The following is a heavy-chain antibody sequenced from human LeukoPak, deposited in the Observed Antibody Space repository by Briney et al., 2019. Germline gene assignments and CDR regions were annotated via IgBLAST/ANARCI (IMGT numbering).Heavy chain of an antibody. V-gene: IGHV1-2*02. CDR2: INPNSGGT. Sequence: ASVKVSCKASGYTFPGYYMHWVRQAPGQGLERMGWINPNSGGTNYAQKFQGRVTMTRDTSISTAYMELSRLRSDDTAVYYCAREHSSSSGKVFDYWGQGTLVTVSS. CDR3: AREHSSSSGKVFDY. CDR1: GYTFPGYY. J-gene: IGHJ4*02. D-gene: IGHD6-6*01.